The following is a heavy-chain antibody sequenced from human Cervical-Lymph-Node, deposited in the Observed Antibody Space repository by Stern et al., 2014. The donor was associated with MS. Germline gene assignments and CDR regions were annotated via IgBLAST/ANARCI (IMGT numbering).Heavy chain of an antibody. CDR2: IYPYDSDT. Sequence: EVQLVESGAEVKKPGESLKISCKLSGYSFTIYYIAWERQMPGKGLEWMGVIYPYDSDTTYSPPSQGQVTISADKSIPTAYLQWSSLRASDTAMYYCARHVQGFDYWGQGTLVTVSS. CDR3: ARHVQGFDY. CDR1: GYSFTIYY. J-gene: IGHJ4*02. V-gene: IGHV5-51*01.